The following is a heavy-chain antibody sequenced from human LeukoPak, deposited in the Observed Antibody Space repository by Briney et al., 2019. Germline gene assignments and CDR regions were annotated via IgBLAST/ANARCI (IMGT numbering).Heavy chain of an antibody. J-gene: IGHJ5*02. D-gene: IGHD3-22*01. Sequence: GGSLRLSCEASGFTFSTYWMSWVRQAPGKGLEWVANIKEDGSEKYYVDSVKGRFTISRDNAKNSLYLQMNSLRVEDMAVYYCARDSSGYYPWGQGTLVTVSS. CDR2: IKEDGSEK. CDR3: ARDSSGYYP. CDR1: GFTFSTYW. V-gene: IGHV3-7*01.